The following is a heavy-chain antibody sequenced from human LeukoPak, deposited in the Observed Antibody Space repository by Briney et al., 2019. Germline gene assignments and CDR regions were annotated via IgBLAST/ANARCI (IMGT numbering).Heavy chain of an antibody. J-gene: IGHJ6*03. D-gene: IGHD6-13*01. Sequence: PSETLSLTCTVSGGSISSSSYYWGWIRQPPGKGLEWIGSIYYSGSTYYNPSLKSRVTISVDTSKNQFSLKLSSVTAADTAVYYCAISSSWVAEELYYYYYMDVWGKGTTVTVSS. CDR3: AISSSWVAEELYYYYYMDV. CDR1: GGSISSSSYY. CDR2: IYYSGST. V-gene: IGHV4-39*07.